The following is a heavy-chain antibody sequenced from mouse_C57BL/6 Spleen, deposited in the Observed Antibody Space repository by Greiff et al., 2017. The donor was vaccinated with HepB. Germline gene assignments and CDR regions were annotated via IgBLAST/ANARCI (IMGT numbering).Heavy chain of an antibody. CDR2: ISSGGSYT. CDR3: ARLGSLYAMDY. Sequence: EVQLQQSGGDLVKPGGSLKLSCAASGFTFSSYGMSWVRQTPDKRLEWVATISSGGSYTYYPDSVKGRFTISRDNAKNTLYLQMSSLKSEDTAMYYCARLGSLYAMDYWGQGTSVTVSS. D-gene: IGHD1-1*01. V-gene: IGHV5-6*01. J-gene: IGHJ4*01. CDR1: GFTFSSYG.